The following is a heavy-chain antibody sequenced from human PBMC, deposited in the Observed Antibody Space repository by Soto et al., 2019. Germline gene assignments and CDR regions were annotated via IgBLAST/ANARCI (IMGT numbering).Heavy chain of an antibody. CDR3: KRPFGTTTLHSATEV. J-gene: IGHJ6*02. V-gene: IGHV4-39*01. CDR2: IHYTGDT. D-gene: IGHD1-7*01. CDR1: GGSISSSGYY. Sequence: SETLSLTCTVSGGSISSSGYYWGWIRQPPGEGLEWIGSIHYTGDTYYNSSLKSRVTTSLDTSKNQFSLKLSSVTAADTAVYYCKRPFGTTTLHSATEVWGQGTTVTVSS.